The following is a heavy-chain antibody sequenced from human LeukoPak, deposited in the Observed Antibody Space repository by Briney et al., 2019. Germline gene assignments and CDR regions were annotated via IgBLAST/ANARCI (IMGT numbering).Heavy chain of an antibody. D-gene: IGHD3-22*01. CDR3: AKAPPGITMIFGY. CDR1: GFTFSSYG. CDR2: IWYDGSNK. V-gene: IGHV3-33*06. J-gene: IGHJ4*02. Sequence: GGSLRLSCAASGFTFSSYGMHWVRQAPGKGLEWVAVIWYDGSNKYYADSVKGRFTISRDNSKNTLYLQMNSLRAEDTAVYYCAKAPPGITMIFGYWGQGTLVTVSS.